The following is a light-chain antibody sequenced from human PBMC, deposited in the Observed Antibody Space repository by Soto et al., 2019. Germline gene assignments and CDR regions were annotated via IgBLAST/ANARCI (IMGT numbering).Light chain of an antibody. Sequence: QSALTQPPSVSAAPGQKVPISCSGSRSTIGNNFVSWFQQLPGTAPKLLIYDNNKRPSGIPDRFSGSKSGTSATLGITGLQTGDEADYYCGTWDTSLSVVIFGGGTQLTVL. V-gene: IGLV1-51*01. CDR2: DNN. CDR1: RSTIGNNF. CDR3: GTWDTSLSVVI. J-gene: IGLJ2*01.